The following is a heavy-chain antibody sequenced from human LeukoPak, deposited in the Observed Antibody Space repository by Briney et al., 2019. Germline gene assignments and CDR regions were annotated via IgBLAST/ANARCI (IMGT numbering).Heavy chain of an antibody. V-gene: IGHV1-18*01. CDR3: ASYLEIDSGSYSGAFDI. CDR2: ISAYNGNT. Sequence: GASVKVSCKASGYTFTSYGISWVRQAPGQGLEWMGWISAYNGNTNYAQKLHGRVTMTTDTSTSTAYMELRSLRSDDTAVYYCASYLEIDSGSYSGAFDIWGQGTMVTVSS. J-gene: IGHJ3*02. D-gene: IGHD1-26*01. CDR1: GYTFTSYG.